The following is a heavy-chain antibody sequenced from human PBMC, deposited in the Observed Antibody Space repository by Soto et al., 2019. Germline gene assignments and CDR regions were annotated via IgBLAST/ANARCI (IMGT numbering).Heavy chain of an antibody. D-gene: IGHD5-12*01. V-gene: IGHV1-69*12. CDR3: ASDNDRLQLGVRSYYVLGA. Sequence: QVQLEQSGAEVKKPGASVKVSCKASGGTFSTSAISWVRQAPGQGLECMGGLMAVFPTPDYAPKFQGRVTITAGAATATAYLELSGLRSDGRAVYYCASDNDRLQLGVRSYYVLGAWGQGTEVSVPS. CDR1: GGTFSTSA. CDR2: LMAVFPTP. J-gene: IGHJ6*02.